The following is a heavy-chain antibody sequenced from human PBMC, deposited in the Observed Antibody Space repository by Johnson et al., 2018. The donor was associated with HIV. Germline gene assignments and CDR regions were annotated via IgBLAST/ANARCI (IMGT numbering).Heavy chain of an antibody. Sequence: VQLVESGGGLVKPGESLRLSCAASGFTFSNAWLSWVRQAAGEGLEWVGRIKSETDGGTTDYAAPVKGRFTISRDDSKNTLYLQMNSLKTEDTAVYYCTTARNRLWSSSGWTGFWAFDVWGQGTMVTVSS. J-gene: IGHJ3*01. CDR1: GFTFSNAW. V-gene: IGHV3-15*01. D-gene: IGHD6-19*01. CDR3: TTARNRLWSSSGWTGFWAFDV. CDR2: IKSETDGGTT.